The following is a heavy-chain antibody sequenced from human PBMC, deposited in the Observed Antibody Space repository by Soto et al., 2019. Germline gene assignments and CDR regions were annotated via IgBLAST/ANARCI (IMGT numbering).Heavy chain of an antibody. CDR3: ARTGDYYDSSGYWGFDY. J-gene: IGHJ4*02. D-gene: IGHD3-22*01. Sequence: SVTLSPTCPHSGGSIPNHYWSWIRQPPGKGLEWIGEIYHSGSTNYNPSLKSRVTISVDKSKNQFSLKLSSVTAADTAVYYCARTGDYYDSSGYWGFDYWGQGTLVTVSS. V-gene: IGHV4-4*02. CDR2: IYHSGST. CDR1: GGSIPNHY.